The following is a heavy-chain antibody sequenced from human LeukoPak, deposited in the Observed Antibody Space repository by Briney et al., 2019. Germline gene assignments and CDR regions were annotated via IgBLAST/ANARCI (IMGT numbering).Heavy chain of an antibody. V-gene: IGHV3-23*01. Sequence: GGSLRLSCAASGFTFSSYAMSWVRQAPGKGLEWVSAISGSGGSTYCADSVKGRFTISRDNSKNTLYLQMNSLRAEDTAVYYCARDSPYYYGSGSRLDIWGQGTMVTVSS. D-gene: IGHD3-10*01. J-gene: IGHJ3*02. CDR1: GFTFSSYA. CDR2: ISGSGGST. CDR3: ARDSPYYYGSGSRLDI.